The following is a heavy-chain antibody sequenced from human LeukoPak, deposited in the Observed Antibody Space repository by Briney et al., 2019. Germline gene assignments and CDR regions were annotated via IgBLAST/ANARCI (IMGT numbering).Heavy chain of an antibody. D-gene: IGHD6-19*01. CDR2: IYSGGST. V-gene: IGHV3-66*01. J-gene: IGHJ6*02. CDR1: GFTVSSNY. CDR3: ARAESSGWYYYYGMDV. Sequence: GGSLRLSRAASGFTVSSNYMSWVRQAPGKGLEWVSVIYSGGSTYYADSVKGRFTISRDNSKNTLYLQMNSLRAEDTAVYYCARAESSGWYYYYGMDVWGQGTTVTVSS.